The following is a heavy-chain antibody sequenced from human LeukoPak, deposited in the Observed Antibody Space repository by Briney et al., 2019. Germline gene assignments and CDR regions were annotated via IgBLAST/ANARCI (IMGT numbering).Heavy chain of an antibody. V-gene: IGHV3-30*18. CDR2: ISYDESNK. J-gene: IGHJ4*02. CDR3: AKALSYSAISMLVY. CDR1: GFTFSTYG. Sequence: GGSLRLSCAASGFTFSTYGMHWVRQAPGKGLEWVAVISYDESNKYYAHSVKRRFTIARDNSKNTLYLQMNSLRTEDTAVYYCAKALSYSAISMLVYWGQGTLVTVSS. D-gene: IGHD6-13*01.